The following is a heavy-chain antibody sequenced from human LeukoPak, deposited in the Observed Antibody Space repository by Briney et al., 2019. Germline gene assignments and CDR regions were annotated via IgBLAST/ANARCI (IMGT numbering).Heavy chain of an antibody. V-gene: IGHV3-7*01. CDR2: IKQDGSEK. J-gene: IGHJ4*02. CDR1: GFTFSSYW. D-gene: IGHD6-19*01. Sequence: GGSLRLSCAASGFTFSSYWMSWVRQAPGKGLEWVANIKQDGSEKYYVDSVKGRFTISRDNAKNSLYLQMNSLRAEDTAVYYCARDRDNVAGTRGYFDYWGQGTLVTVSS. CDR3: ARDRDNVAGTRGYFDY.